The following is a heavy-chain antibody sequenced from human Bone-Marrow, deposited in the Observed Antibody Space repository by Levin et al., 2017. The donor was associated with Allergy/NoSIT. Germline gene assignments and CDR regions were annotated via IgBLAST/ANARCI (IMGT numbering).Heavy chain of an antibody. V-gene: IGHV3-53*01. J-gene: IGHJ2*01. CDR1: GFGVSSSY. CDR3: VREKCSGRRCDDPTYWYFDL. Sequence: GGSLRLSCNASGFGVSSSYMSWVRQAPGKGLEWVSIIHGNGDTFYADSVKGRFTISRDNSKNTLYLQMSGLRAEDTARYYCVREKCSGRRCDDPTYWYFDLWGRGTLVNVSS. CDR2: IHGNGDT. D-gene: IGHD2-15*01.